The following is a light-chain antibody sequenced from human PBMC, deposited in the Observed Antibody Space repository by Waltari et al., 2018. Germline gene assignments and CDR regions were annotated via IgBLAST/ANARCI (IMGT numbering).Light chain of an antibody. CDR2: ASS. CDR1: QGIMNG. V-gene: IGKV1-6*01. Sequence: TYRATQGIMNGLCWYQHKPGTAPNLLIYASSCLQSGVPSRFSGSASGTDFNLTISSLQPQGFATYDCLKEYNDPLSFGAGTKVEI. J-gene: IGKJ4*02. CDR3: LKEYNDPLS.